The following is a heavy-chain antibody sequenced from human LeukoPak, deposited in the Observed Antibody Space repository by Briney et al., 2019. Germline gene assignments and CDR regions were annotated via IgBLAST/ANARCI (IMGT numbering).Heavy chain of an antibody. CDR2: ISWNSGSI. Sequence: PGGSLRLSCAASGFTFDDYAMHWVRQAPGKGLEWVSGISWNSGSIGYADSVKGRLTISRDNTKNSLYLQMNSLRAEDTALYYCAKGYCSSTSCLVDYWGQGTLVTVSS. V-gene: IGHV3-9*01. J-gene: IGHJ4*02. CDR1: GFTFDDYA. CDR3: AKGYCSSTSCLVDY. D-gene: IGHD2-2*01.